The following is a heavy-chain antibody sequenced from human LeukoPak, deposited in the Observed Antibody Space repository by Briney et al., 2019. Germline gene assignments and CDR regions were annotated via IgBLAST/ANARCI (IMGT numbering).Heavy chain of an antibody. D-gene: IGHD3-22*01. CDR1: GGSISSGGYS. Sequence: SETLPLTCAVSGGSISSGGYSWSWIRQPPGKGLEWIGYIYHSGSTYYNPSLKSRVTISVDRSKDQFSLKLSSVTAADTAVYYCARGMGSSGYYVYWGQGTLVTVSS. CDR3: ARGMGSSGYYVY. J-gene: IGHJ4*02. CDR2: IYHSGST. V-gene: IGHV4-30-2*01.